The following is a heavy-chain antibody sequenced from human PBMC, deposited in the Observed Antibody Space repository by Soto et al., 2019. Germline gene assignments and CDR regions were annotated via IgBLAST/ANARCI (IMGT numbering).Heavy chain of an antibody. CDR2: ISYDGSNK. D-gene: IGHD2-15*01. J-gene: IGHJ4*02. V-gene: IGHV3-30*18. CDR3: AKVYCSGGSCYIVSPHFDY. CDR1: GFTFSSYG. Sequence: QVQLVESGGGVVQPGRSLRLSCAASGFTFSSYGMHWVRQAPGKGLEWVAVISYDGSNKYYADSVKGRFTISRDNSKNTLYLQMNSLRAEDKAVYYCAKVYCSGGSCYIVSPHFDYWGQGTLVTVSS.